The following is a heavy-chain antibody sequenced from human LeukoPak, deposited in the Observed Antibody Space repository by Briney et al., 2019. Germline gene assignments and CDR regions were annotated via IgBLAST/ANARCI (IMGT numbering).Heavy chain of an antibody. Sequence: SVKVSCKASGGTFSSYAISWVRQAPGQGLEWMGRIIPIFGTANYAQKFQGRVTITTDESTSTAYMELSSLRSEDTAVYYCAREDSSGYYPYYFDYWGQGTLVTASS. V-gene: IGHV1-69*05. D-gene: IGHD3-22*01. CDR1: GGTFSSYA. J-gene: IGHJ4*02. CDR3: AREDSSGYYPYYFDY. CDR2: IIPIFGTA.